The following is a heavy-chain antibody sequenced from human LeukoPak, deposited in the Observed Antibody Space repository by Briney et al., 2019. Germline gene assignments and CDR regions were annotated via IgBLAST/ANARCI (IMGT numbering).Heavy chain of an antibody. J-gene: IGHJ4*02. Sequence: GGSLRLSCAASGFDVTSKYMTWVRQTPEMGLDWVSVIYNAASTLYAASVKGRFTISRDKSKNTLYLEMNSLRAEDTAVYYCARGDGYYYGSGSYCDFWGQGTLVTVSS. D-gene: IGHD3-10*01. CDR2: IYNAAST. CDR1: GFDVTSKY. CDR3: ARGDGYYYGSGSYCDF. V-gene: IGHV3-66*01.